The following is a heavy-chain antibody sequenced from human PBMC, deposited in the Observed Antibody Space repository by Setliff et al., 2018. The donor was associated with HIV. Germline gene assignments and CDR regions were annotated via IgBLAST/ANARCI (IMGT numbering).Heavy chain of an antibody. Sequence: SETLSLTCTVSGSSISSHFWSWIRQPPGKGLEWIGTVSYSGSTNYNPSLKSRVTISVDTSENQSSLKLSSVTAADTAVYYCARRLGATVFYYFDYWGQGTLVTVS. CDR2: VSYSGST. CDR3: ARRLGATVFYYFDY. J-gene: IGHJ4*02. CDR1: GSSISSHF. D-gene: IGHD3-16*01. V-gene: IGHV4-59*11.